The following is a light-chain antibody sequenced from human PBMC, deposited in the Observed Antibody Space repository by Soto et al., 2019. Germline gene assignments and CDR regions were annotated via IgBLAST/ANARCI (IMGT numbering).Light chain of an antibody. CDR1: SSDIGAYDY. CDR2: EVN. Sequence: QSALTQPASLSWSPGQSITISCTGTSSDIGAYDYVSWFQQHPGKAPKLMISEVNNRPSGVSNRFTGSTSGNTAYLTISGLQVEDEAEYFGFSFTTTSTHGFGTGTKLTVL. CDR3: FSFTTTSTHG. J-gene: IGLJ1*01. V-gene: IGLV2-14*01.